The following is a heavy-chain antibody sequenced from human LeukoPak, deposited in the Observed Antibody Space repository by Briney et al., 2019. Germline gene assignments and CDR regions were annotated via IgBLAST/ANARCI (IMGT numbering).Heavy chain of an antibody. CDR3: ARELRYDNSDSGAF. Sequence: SETLTLTCAVYGGSFSGYYWSWIRQPPGKGLEWIGEINHSGSTNYNPSLKSRVTISVDTSKNQFSLRLSSVTAADTAVYYCARELRYDNSDSGAFWGQGTVVTVSS. J-gene: IGHJ3*01. D-gene: IGHD3-22*01. CDR1: GGSFSGYY. V-gene: IGHV4-34*01. CDR2: INHSGST.